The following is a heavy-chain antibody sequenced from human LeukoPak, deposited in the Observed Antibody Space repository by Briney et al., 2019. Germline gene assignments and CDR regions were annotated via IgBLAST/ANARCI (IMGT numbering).Heavy chain of an antibody. Sequence: SETLSLTCTVSGGSISSYYWSWIRQPAGKGLEWIGRIYTSGSTNYNPSLKSRVTMSVDTSKNQFSLKLSSVTAADTAVYYCASDDSSSWHRAIDYWGQGTLVTVSS. V-gene: IGHV4-4*07. CDR2: IYTSGST. CDR3: ASDDSSSWHRAIDY. D-gene: IGHD3-22*01. CDR1: GGSISSYY. J-gene: IGHJ4*02.